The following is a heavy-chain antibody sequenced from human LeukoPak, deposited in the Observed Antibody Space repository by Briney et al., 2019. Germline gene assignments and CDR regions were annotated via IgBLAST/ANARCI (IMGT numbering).Heavy chain of an antibody. D-gene: IGHD5-18*01. V-gene: IGHV3-21*06. CDR3: ARDYRGYNYGYVDC. CDR2: ISSSSSSK. J-gene: IGHJ4*02. CDR1: GFTFSSYS. Sequence: GGSLRLSCAASGFTFSSYSMNWVRQAPGKGLEWVSSISSSSSSKYYADSVKGRFTISRDNAKNALYLQMNSLRAEDTALYYCARDYRGYNYGYVDCWGQGTLVTVSS.